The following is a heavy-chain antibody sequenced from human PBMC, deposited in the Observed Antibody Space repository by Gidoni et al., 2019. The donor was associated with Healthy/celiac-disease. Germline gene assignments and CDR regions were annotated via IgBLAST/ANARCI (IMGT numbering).Heavy chain of an antibody. Sequence: EVQLVESGGGLVKPRGSLRLSCAASGFALSTAWMNWVRQAPGKGLDWVGRIKSKTDGGTTDYAAPVKGRFTISRDDSKNTLYLQMNSLKTEDTAVYYCTTAPVVVTAHWGQGTLVTVSS. D-gene: IGHD2-21*02. CDR3: TTAPVVVTAH. CDR2: IKSKTDGGTT. V-gene: IGHV3-15*07. J-gene: IGHJ4*02. CDR1: GFALSTAW.